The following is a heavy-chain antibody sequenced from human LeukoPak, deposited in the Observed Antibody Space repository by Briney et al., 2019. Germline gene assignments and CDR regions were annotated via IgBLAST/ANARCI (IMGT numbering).Heavy chain of an antibody. CDR1: GGTFNTYA. V-gene: IGHV1-69*04. Sequence: ASVKVSCKASGGTFNTYAITWVRQAPGQGLEWMGRIIPILDAADSAQKFQGRLPISADKSTSTVYMELSSLRSEDTAIYFCARFPVRGYTYGSVIHHMDVWGQGTTVTVSS. CDR2: IIPILDAA. CDR3: ARFPVRGYTYGSVIHHMDV. D-gene: IGHD5-18*01. J-gene: IGHJ6*02.